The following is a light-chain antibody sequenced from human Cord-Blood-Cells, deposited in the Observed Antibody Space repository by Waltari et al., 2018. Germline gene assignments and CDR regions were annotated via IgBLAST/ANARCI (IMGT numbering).Light chain of an antibody. CDR2: YDS. V-gene: IGLV3-21*01. CDR1: NIGIKS. Sequence: YVLTQPPSVSVAPGKTDRIPCGGNNIGIKSEHSYQQKPGQAPVLVFYYDSDRPFWIPARFSGSHSGNTATPSTSMVEAGDESGDYSQVWEGSSGDVGFGGGT. J-gene: IGLJ2*01. CDR3: QVWEGSSGDVG.